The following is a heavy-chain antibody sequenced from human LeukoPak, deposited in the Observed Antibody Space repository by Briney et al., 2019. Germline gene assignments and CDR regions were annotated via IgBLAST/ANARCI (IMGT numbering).Heavy chain of an antibody. CDR3: AREAGGDSGWTGAHFDY. D-gene: IGHD6-19*01. CDR2: IYYSGST. J-gene: IGHJ4*02. CDR1: GGSISSSSYY. Sequence: PSETLSLTCTVSGGSISSSSYYWGWIRQPPGKGLEWIGYIYYSGSTNYNPSLKSRVTISVDTSKNQFSLKLSSVTAADTAVYYCAREAGGDSGWTGAHFDYWGQGTLVTVSS. V-gene: IGHV4-61*01.